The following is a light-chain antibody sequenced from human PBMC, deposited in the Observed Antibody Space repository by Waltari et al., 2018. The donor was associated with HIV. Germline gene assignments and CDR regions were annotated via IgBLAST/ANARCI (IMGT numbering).Light chain of an antibody. CDR1: SSNVGARY. J-gene: IGLJ2*01. Sequence: QSVLTQPPSVSAAPGQKVTISCSGGSSNVGARYVSWYPQLPGAAPNLLIFDAAPRPSGIPDRFAGSKAGTSATLGITGLQTGDEADYYCATWDNRLTTVLFGGGTKLTVL. CDR2: DAA. V-gene: IGLV1-51*01. CDR3: ATWDNRLTTVL.